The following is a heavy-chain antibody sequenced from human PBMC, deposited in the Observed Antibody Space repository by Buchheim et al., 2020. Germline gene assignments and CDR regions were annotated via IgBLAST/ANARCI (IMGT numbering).Heavy chain of an antibody. CDR2: KNPNSGNT. D-gene: IGHD1-26*01. V-gene: IGHV1-8*01. J-gene: IGHJ6*02. Sequence: QVQLVQSGAEVKKPGASVKVSCKASGYTFTSYDINWVRQATGQGLEWMGWKNPNSGNTGYAQKFKGRVTMTRNTSINNDSMVLSSMRSEDTAVYYWARTIIVGATIAYDYYYYGMDVWGQGTT. CDR1: GYTFTSYD. CDR3: ARTIIVGATIAYDYYYYGMDV.